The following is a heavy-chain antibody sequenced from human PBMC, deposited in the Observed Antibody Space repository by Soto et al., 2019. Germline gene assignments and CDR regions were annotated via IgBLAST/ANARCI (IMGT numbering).Heavy chain of an antibody. J-gene: IGHJ4*02. CDR1: GFTFSSYG. V-gene: IGHV3-33*01. D-gene: IGHD3-10*01. Sequence: GGSLRLSCAASGFTFSSYGMHWVRQAPGKGLEWVAVIWYDGSNKYYADSVKGRFTISRDNSKNTLYLQMNSLRAEDTAVYYCARGGVRGVNDYWGQGTLVTVSS. CDR3: ARGGVRGVNDY. CDR2: IWYDGSNK.